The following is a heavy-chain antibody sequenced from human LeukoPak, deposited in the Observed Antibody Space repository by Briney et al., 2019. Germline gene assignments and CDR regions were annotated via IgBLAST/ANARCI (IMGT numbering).Heavy chain of an antibody. CDR2: ISGYSGNT. V-gene: IGHV1-18*01. J-gene: IGHJ3*02. CDR1: RYTFNSYG. Sequence: ASVKVSCKAYRYTFNSYGFSLVRQAPGQGLEWVGWISGYSGNTHYAQRLQGSVTMTTDTSTTTSYMELRSLRSDDTAVYCCASATGTWGHDCFHIWGQGTMVTVSS. D-gene: IGHD2-21*01. CDR3: ASATGTWGHDCFHI.